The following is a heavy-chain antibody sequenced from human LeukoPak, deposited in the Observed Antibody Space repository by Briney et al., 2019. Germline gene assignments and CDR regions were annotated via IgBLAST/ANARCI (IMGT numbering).Heavy chain of an antibody. D-gene: IGHD5-12*01. Sequence: SETLSLACTVSGGSISSRSYYWGWLRQPPGKGLEWIASIFYSGSTYHNPSLKSRVTISVDTSKNQLSLKVFSVTAADAAVYYCAREYSAFDFWGPGTVVTVSS. CDR2: IFYSGST. J-gene: IGHJ3*01. CDR3: AREYSAFDF. CDR1: GGSISSRSYY. V-gene: IGHV4-39*07.